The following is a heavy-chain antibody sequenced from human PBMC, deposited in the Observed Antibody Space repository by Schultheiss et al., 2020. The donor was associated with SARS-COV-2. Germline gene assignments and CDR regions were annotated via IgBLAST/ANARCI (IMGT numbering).Heavy chain of an antibody. CDR1: GYSISSGYY. CDR3: ARDSITGTTSALVY. V-gene: IGHV4-38-2*02. CDR2: INHSGST. Sequence: SETLSLTCAVSGYSISSGYYWGWIRQPPGKGLEWIGEINHSGSTNYNPSLKSRVTISVDTSKNQFSLKLSSVTAADTAVYYCARDSITGTTSALVYWGQGTLVTVSS. D-gene: IGHD1-7*01. J-gene: IGHJ4*02.